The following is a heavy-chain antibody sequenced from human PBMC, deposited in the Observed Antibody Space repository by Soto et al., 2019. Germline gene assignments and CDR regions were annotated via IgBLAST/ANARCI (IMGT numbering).Heavy chain of an antibody. D-gene: IGHD4-4*01. CDR2: ISYDGSNK. J-gene: IGHJ4*02. CDR1: GFTFSSYG. V-gene: IGHV3-30*18. Sequence: PGGSLRLSCAASGFTFSSYGMHWVRQAPGKGLEWVAVISYDGSNKYYADSVKGRFTISRDNSKNTLYLQMNSLRAEDTAVYYCAKGPYSIDRFDYWGQGTLVTVSS. CDR3: AKGPYSIDRFDY.